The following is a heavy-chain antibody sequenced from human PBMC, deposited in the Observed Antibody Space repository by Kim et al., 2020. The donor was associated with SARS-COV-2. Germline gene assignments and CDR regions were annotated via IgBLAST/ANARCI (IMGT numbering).Heavy chain of an antibody. CDR2: ISWNSGSI. D-gene: IGHD5-12*01. CDR3: AKDSGYDHLYNWFDP. Sequence: GGSLRLSCAASGFTFDDYAMHWVRQAPGKGLEWVSGISWNSGSIGYADSVKGRFTISRDNAKNSLYLQMNSLRAEDTALYYCAKDSGYDHLYNWFDPWG. CDR1: GFTFDDYA. V-gene: IGHV3-9*01. J-gene: IGHJ5*02.